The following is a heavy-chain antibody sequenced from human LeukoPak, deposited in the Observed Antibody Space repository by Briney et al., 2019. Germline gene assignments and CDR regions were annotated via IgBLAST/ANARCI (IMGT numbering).Heavy chain of an antibody. CDR2: IFSGGST. D-gene: IGHD3-22*01. V-gene: IGHV4-59*01. J-gene: IGHJ6*02. CDR3: ARVGYYYDSSGYRSYYYGMDV. Sequence: SETLSLTCTVSGGAISSYYWSWIRQPPGKGLEWIGSIFSGGSTNYKPSLRSRVTISLDTSKNQFSLRLTSVTAADAAVYYCARVGYYYDSSGYRSYYYGMDVWGQGTTVTVSS. CDR1: GGAISSYY.